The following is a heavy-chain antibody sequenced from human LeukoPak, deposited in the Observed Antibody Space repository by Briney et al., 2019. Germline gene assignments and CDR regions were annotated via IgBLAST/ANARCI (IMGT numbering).Heavy chain of an antibody. CDR3: ATRDGYNSYFDY. Sequence: ASVKVSCKAFGYTFTSNYMHWVRQAPGQGPEWMGVISPSGGSTTYAQKFQGRVTLTRDMSTSTDYLELSSLRSEDTAVYYCATRDGYNSYFDYWGQGTLVTVSS. J-gene: IGHJ4*02. CDR1: GYTFTSNY. V-gene: IGHV1-46*01. CDR2: ISPSGGST. D-gene: IGHD5-24*01.